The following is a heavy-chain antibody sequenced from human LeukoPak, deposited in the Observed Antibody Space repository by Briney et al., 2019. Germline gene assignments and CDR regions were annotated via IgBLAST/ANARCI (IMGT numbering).Heavy chain of an antibody. J-gene: IGHJ4*02. D-gene: IGHD4-17*01. CDR2: ISSSSNTM. Sequence: QPGGSLRLSCAASGFTFSSYSMNWVRQAPGKGLEWVSYISSSSNTMYYADSVKGRFTISRDNAKNSLYLQMYSLRAEDTAVYYCARDLGDYVDYWGQGTLVTVSS. CDR1: GFTFSSYS. CDR3: ARDLGDYVDY. V-gene: IGHV3-48*01.